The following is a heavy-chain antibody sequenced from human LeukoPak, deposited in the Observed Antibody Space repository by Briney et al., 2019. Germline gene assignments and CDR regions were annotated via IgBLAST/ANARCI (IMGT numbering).Heavy chain of an antibody. CDR2: IYYSGST. Sequence: SETLSLTCTVSGVSISSYYWSWIRQPPGKGLEWIGYIYYSGSTNYNPSLKSRVTISVDTSKNQFSLKLSSVTAADTAVYYCARLYHCSGGSCYSGSAWFDPWGQGTLVTVSS. CDR3: ARLYHCSGGSCYSGSAWFDP. D-gene: IGHD2-15*01. J-gene: IGHJ5*02. V-gene: IGHV4-59*08. CDR1: GVSISSYY.